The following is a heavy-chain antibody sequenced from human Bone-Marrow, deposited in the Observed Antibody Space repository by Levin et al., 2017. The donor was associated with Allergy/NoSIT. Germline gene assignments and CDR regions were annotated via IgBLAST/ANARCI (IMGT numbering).Heavy chain of an antibody. D-gene: IGHD2-15*01. Sequence: GESLKISCAASGFTFSSYGMHWVRQAPGKGLEWVAVIWYDGSNKYYADSVKGRFTISRDNSKNTLYLQMNSLRAEDTAVYYCARDPQAACSGGSCYPYHDAFDIWGQGTMVTVSS. CDR1: GFTFSSYG. CDR3: ARDPQAACSGGSCYPYHDAFDI. CDR2: IWYDGSNK. J-gene: IGHJ3*02. V-gene: IGHV3-33*01.